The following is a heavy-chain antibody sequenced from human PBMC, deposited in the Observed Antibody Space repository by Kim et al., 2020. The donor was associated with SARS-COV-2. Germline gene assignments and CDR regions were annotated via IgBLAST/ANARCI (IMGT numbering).Heavy chain of an antibody. CDR1: GFTVSSNY. CDR3: ARDSPSSGWYHGWYYYYGMDV. V-gene: IGHV3-53*01. Sequence: GGSLRLSCAASGFTVSSNYMSWVRQAPGKGLEWVSVIYSGGSTYYADSVKGRFTISRDNSKNTLYLQMNSLRAEDTAVYYCARDSPSSGWYHGWYYYYGMDVWGQGTTVTVSS. J-gene: IGHJ6*02. CDR2: IYSGGST. D-gene: IGHD6-19*01.